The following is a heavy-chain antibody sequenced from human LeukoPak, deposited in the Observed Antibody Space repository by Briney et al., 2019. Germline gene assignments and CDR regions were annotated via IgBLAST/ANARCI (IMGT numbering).Heavy chain of an antibody. V-gene: IGHV3-66*04. CDR2: IYSGGST. CDR3: ARQAMTTVTTGYYYGMDV. J-gene: IGHJ6*02. D-gene: IGHD4-17*01. CDR1: AFTVSSNY. Sequence: GGSLRLSCAASAFTVSSNYMSWVRQAPGKGLEWVSVIYSGGSTYYADSVKGRFTISRDNSKNTLYLQMNSLRAEDTAVYYCARQAMTTVTTGYYYGMDVWGQGTTVTDSS.